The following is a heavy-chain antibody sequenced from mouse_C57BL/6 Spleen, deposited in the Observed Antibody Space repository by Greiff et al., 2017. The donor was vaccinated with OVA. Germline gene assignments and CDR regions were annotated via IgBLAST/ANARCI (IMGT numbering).Heavy chain of an antibody. J-gene: IGHJ1*03. V-gene: IGHV1-69*01. D-gene: IGHD1-1*01. CDR1: GYTFTSYW. CDR2: IDPSDSYT. CDR3: ARRIYYYGSSYSYWYFDV. Sequence: VQLQQPGAELVMPGASVKLSCKASGYTFTSYWMHWVKQRPGQGLEWIGEIDPSDSYTNYNQKFKGKSTLTVDKSSSTAYMQLSSLTSEDSAVYYCARRIYYYGSSYSYWYFDVWGTGTTVTVSS.